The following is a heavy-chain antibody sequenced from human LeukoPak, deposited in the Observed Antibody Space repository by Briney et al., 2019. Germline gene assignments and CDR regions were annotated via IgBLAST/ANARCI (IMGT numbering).Heavy chain of an antibody. Sequence: SETLSLTCTVSGGSISSGDYFWSWIRQPPGKGLEWIGYINYSGSTYYNPSLKSRVTISVDTSKNQFSLKLSSVTAADTAVYYCARVVAGTADYWGQGTLVTVSS. CDR2: INYSGST. CDR3: ARVVAGTADY. V-gene: IGHV4-30-4*01. D-gene: IGHD6-19*01. J-gene: IGHJ4*02. CDR1: GGSISSGDYF.